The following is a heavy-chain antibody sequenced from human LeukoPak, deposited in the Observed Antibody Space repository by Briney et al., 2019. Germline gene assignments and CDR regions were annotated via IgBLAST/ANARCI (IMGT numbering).Heavy chain of an antibody. Sequence: GSLRLSCVASGFTFSDYYMSWIRQAPGKGLEGVSYISSSGSTIYYADSVKGRFTISRDNAKNSLYLQMNSLRAEDTAVYYCARDANTYYYDSSGSPIWGQGTLVTVSS. CDR3: ARDANTYYYDSSGSPI. D-gene: IGHD3-22*01. V-gene: IGHV3-11*01. CDR2: ISSSGSTI. J-gene: IGHJ4*02. CDR1: GFTFSDYY.